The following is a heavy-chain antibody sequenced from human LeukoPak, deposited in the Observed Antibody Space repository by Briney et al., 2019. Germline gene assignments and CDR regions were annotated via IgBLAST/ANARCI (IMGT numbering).Heavy chain of an antibody. D-gene: IGHD6-19*01. J-gene: IGHJ4*02. Sequence: GGSLRLSCVASGFDISYNYVGWVRQAPGKGLEWVSAISGSSGSTYYADSVKGRFTISRDNSKNTLYLQMNSLRAEDTAVYYCARVPRAGIAVAGTPYYFDYWGQGTLVTVSS. CDR2: ISGSSGST. V-gene: IGHV3-66*02. CDR3: ARVPRAGIAVAGTPYYFDY. CDR1: GFDISYNY.